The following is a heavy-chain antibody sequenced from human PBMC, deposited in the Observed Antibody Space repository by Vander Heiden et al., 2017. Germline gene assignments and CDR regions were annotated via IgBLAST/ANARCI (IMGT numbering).Heavy chain of an antibody. D-gene: IGHD6-13*01. J-gene: IGHJ4*02. CDR2: ISWNSGSI. V-gene: IGHV3-9*01. CDR3: TKAYDSYSSSPPDY. Sequence: EVQLVESGGGLVQPGRSLRLSCAASGFTLDDYAMRWVRQAPGKGLEWVSGISWNSGSIGYADSVKGRFTISRDNAKNTLYLQMNSLRAEDTALYYCTKAYDSYSSSPPDYWGQGTLVTVSS. CDR1: GFTLDDYA.